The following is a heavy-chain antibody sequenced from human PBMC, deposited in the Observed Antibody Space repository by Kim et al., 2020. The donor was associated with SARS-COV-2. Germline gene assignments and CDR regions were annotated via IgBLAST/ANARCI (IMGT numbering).Heavy chain of an antibody. J-gene: IGHJ6*03. Sequence: KGRFTISRDNAKNSLYLQMNSLRAEDTAWYYCARVDDYYGSERSDYYYMDVWGKGTTVNVSS. V-gene: IGHV3-20*03. CDR3: ARVDDYYGSERSDYYYMDV. D-gene: IGHD3-10*01.